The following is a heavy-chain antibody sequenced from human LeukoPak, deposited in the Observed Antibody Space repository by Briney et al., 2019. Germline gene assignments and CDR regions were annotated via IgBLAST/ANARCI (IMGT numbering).Heavy chain of an antibody. J-gene: IGHJ4*02. Sequence: SETLSLTCTVSSGSINSSTYYWGWIRQSPGKGLEWFGSIYYSGTTYYNPSLKSRVTISVDTSKNQFSLKLSSLTAADTALYYCASSRRVPGVSIGYFDSWGQGTLVTVSS. V-gene: IGHV4-39*01. CDR2: IYYSGTT. CDR1: SGSINSSTYY. D-gene: IGHD3-10*01. CDR3: ASSRRVPGVSIGYFDS.